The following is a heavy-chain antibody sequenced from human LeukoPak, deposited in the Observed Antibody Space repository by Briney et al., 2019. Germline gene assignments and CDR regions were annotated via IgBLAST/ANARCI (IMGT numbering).Heavy chain of an antibody. Sequence: GGSLRLSCAASGFTFASYAMSWVRQAPGKGLEWVSAISGSGGGTYYADSVKGRFTISRDNSKNTLYLQMNSLRAEDTAVYYCAKGDFYGDYPYGMDVWGQGTTVTVSS. CDR3: AKGDFYGDYPYGMDV. CDR2: ISGSGGGT. D-gene: IGHD3-3*01. CDR1: GFTFASYA. V-gene: IGHV3-23*01. J-gene: IGHJ6*02.